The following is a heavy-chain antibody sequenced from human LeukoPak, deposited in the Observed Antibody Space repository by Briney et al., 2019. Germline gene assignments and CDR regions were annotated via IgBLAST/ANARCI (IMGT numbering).Heavy chain of an antibody. CDR2: ISGSGGST. CDR3: AKDVLLWFGESPMGGY. CDR1: GFTFSSYG. V-gene: IGHV3-23*01. J-gene: IGHJ4*01. Sequence: PGGSLRLSCAASGFTFSSYGMSWVRQAPGKGLEWVSAISGSGGSTYYADSVKGRFTISRDNSKNTLYLQMNSLRAEDTAVYYCAKDVLLWFGESPMGGYWGHGTLVTVSS. D-gene: IGHD3-10*01.